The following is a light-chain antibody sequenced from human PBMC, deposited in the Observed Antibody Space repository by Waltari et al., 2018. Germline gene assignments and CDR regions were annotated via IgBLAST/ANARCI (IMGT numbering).Light chain of an antibody. CDR1: SSNIGAGYD. CDR3: QSYDSNLVV. Sequence: QSVLTQPPSVSGAPGQRVTIPCPGTSSNIGAGYDVHWYQQLPGTAPKLLIYGNNNRPSGVPDRFSASKSDTSASLAITGLQAEDEADYYCQSYDSNLVVFGGGTKLTVL. V-gene: IGLV1-40*01. CDR2: GNN. J-gene: IGLJ2*01.